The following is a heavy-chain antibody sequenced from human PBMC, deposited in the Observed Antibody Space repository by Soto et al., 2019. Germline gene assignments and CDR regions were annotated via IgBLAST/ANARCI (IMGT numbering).Heavy chain of an antibody. CDR1: GFIVSNTY. D-gene: IGHD2-15*01. V-gene: IGHV3-66*01. CDR3: AREPRYCRGGSCSITGDAYDI. J-gene: IGHJ3*02. CDR2: ISNRGDT. Sequence: EVQLVESGGGLVQPGESLRLSCTASGFIVSNTYVNWVRQAPGKGLEWVSVISNRGDTHYADSVRGRFSLSRDISDNTLHLQMNNLRVEDTAVYYCAREPRYCRGGSCSITGDAYDIWGQGTMVTVSS.